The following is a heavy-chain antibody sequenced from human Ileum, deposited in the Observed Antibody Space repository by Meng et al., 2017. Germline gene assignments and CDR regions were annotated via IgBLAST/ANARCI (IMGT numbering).Heavy chain of an antibody. Sequence: QVQLHQSGPGLVKPSQTLSLTCAISGDSVSSNSAAWNWFRQSPSRGLQWLGRTYYRSKWFNDYAVSVKSRITINPDTSKNQFSLQLNSVTPDDTAVFYCTRSSSHYSGHNYWGQGTLVTVSS. V-gene: IGHV6-1*01. CDR3: TRSSSHYSGHNY. D-gene: IGHD4-23*01. CDR1: GDSVSSNSAA. CDR2: TYYRSKWFN. J-gene: IGHJ4*02.